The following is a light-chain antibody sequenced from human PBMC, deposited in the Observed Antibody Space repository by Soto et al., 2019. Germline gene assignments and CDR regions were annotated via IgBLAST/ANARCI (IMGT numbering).Light chain of an antibody. J-gene: IGLJ7*01. CDR3: AAWDDSLNGAV. CDR2: SNN. V-gene: IGLV1-44*01. CDR1: SSNIGSNT. Sequence: QSVLTQPPSASGTPGQRVTMSCSGSSSNIGSNTVNWFQQLPGTAPKLLIYSNNQRPSGVPDRFSGSKSGTSASLAISGRQSEDEADYYCAAWDDSLNGAVFGGGTQLTVL.